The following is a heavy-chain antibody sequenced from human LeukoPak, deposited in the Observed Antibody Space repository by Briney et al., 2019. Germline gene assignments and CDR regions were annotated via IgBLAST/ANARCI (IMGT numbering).Heavy chain of an antibody. J-gene: IGHJ4*02. D-gene: IGHD3-3*01. CDR2: INPNSGGT. CDR1: GYTFIAYY. CDR3: ARGGTLRKLRFLEWLSF. Sequence: ASVKVSCKASGYTFIAYYMHWVRQAPGQGLEWMGWINPNSGGTNYAQKFQGRVTMTRDTSISTAYMELSRLRSDDTAVYYCARGGTLRKLRFLEWLSFGAQGTLVTVSS. V-gene: IGHV1-2*02.